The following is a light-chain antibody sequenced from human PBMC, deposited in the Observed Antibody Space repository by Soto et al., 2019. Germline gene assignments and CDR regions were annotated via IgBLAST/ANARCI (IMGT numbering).Light chain of an antibody. CDR1: SSNIGSNT. Sequence: QSVLTQPPSASGTPGQRVTISCSGSSSNIGSNTVNWYQQLPGTAPKLLIYSNNHRPSGGPDRFSGSKSCTSASLAISGLQSEDEADYYCAAWDDSLNSVVFGGGTKLTVL. V-gene: IGLV1-44*01. CDR3: AAWDDSLNSVV. J-gene: IGLJ2*01. CDR2: SNN.